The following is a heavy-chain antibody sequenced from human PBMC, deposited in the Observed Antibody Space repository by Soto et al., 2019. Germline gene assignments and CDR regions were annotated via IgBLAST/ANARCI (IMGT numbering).Heavy chain of an antibody. CDR1: GGTFSSYA. V-gene: IGHV1-69*13. CDR3: ARDLPNRVVPAALRYYYYGMDV. J-gene: IGHJ6*01. D-gene: IGHD2-2*02. Sequence: SVKVSCKASGGTFSSYAISWVRQAPGQGLEWMGGIIPIFGTANYAQKFQGRVTITADESTSTAYMELSSLRSEDTAVYYCARDLPNRVVPAALRYYYYGMDVWGEGTTVTVPS. CDR2: IIPIFGTA.